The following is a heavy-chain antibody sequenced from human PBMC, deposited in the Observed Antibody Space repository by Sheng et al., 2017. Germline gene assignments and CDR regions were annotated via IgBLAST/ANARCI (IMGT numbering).Heavy chain of an antibody. J-gene: IGHJ5*02. V-gene: IGHV1-69*02. D-gene: IGHD6-6*01. CDR2: IIPILGIA. CDR1: GGTFSSYT. Sequence: QVQLVQSGAEVKKPGSSVKVSCKASGGTFSSYTISWVRQAPGQGLEWMGRIIPILGIANYAQKFQGRVTITADKSTSTAYMELSSLRSEDTAVYYCASSIAARPGWFDPWGQEPVVTVSS. CDR3: ASSIAARPGWFDP.